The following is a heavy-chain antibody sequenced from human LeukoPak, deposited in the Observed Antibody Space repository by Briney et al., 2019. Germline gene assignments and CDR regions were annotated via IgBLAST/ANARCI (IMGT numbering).Heavy chain of an antibody. D-gene: IGHD3-22*01. Sequence: ASVKVSCKVSGYTLTELSMHWVRQAPGKGLEWMGGFDPEDGETIYAQKFQGRVTMTEDTSTDTAYMELSSLRSEDTAVYYCATGDYDSSGYYWFDYWGQGTLVTVSS. V-gene: IGHV1-24*01. J-gene: IGHJ4*02. CDR1: GYTLTELS. CDR2: FDPEDGET. CDR3: ATGDYDSSGYYWFDY.